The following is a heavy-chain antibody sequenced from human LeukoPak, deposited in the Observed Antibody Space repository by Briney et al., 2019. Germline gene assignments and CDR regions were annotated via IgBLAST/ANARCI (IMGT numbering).Heavy chain of an antibody. D-gene: IGHD1-26*01. CDR3: ARDWEPPRYFDL. J-gene: IGHJ2*01. Sequence: GSSVKVSCKASGGTFSSYAISWVRQAPGQGLEWMGRIIPILGIANYAQKFQSRVTITADKSTSTAYMELSSLRSEDTAVYYCARDWEPPRYFDLWGRGTLVTVSS. V-gene: IGHV1-69*04. CDR1: GGTFSSYA. CDR2: IIPILGIA.